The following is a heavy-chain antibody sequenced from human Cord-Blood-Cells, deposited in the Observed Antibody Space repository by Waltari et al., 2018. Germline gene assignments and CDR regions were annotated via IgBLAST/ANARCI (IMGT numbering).Heavy chain of an antibody. CDR1: GGTFSSYA. D-gene: IGHD2-2*01. Sequence: QVQLVQSGAEVKKPGSSLKVSCMASGGTFSSYATSCVRQSPGKGLEWMGGIIPIFGTANYAQKFQGRVTITADESTSTAYMELSSLRSEDMAVYYCAREPVVVVPAAYFDYWGQGTLVTVSS. J-gene: IGHJ4*02. V-gene: IGHV1-69*01. CDR3: AREPVVVVPAAYFDY. CDR2: IIPIFGTA.